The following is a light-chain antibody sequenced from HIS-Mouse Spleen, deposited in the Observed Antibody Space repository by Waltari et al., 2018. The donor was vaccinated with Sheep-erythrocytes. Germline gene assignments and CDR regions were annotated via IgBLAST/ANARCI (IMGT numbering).Light chain of an antibody. Sequence: QSALTQPPSASGSPGQSLTISCTGTSSDVGGCNYVPWYQQHPGKPPKPMIYEVSKRPSGVPDRFSGSKSGNTASLTVSGLQAEDEADYYCSSYAGSNNWVFGGGTKLTVL. CDR3: SSYAGSNNWV. CDR1: SSDVGGCNY. CDR2: EVS. V-gene: IGLV2-8*01. J-gene: IGLJ3*02.